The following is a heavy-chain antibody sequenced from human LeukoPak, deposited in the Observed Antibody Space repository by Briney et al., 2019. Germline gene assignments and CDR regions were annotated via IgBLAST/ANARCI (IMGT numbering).Heavy chain of an antibody. CDR1: GGTFSSYA. J-gene: IGHJ6*03. CDR2: IIPIFGTA. V-gene: IGHV1-69*05. D-gene: IGHD5-12*01. Sequence: SVKVSCKASGGTFSSYAISWVRQAPGQGLEWMGGIIPIFGTANYAQKFQSRVTITTDESTSTAYMELSSLRSEDTAVYYCARVVTIPGGYYYYMDVWGKGTTVTVSS. CDR3: ARVVTIPGGYYYYMDV.